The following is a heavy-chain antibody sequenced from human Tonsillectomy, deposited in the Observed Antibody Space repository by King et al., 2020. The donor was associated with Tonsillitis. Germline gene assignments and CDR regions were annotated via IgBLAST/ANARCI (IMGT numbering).Heavy chain of an antibody. J-gene: IGHJ5*02. CDR2: IWYDESIK. Sequence: VQLVQSGGGVVQPGRSLRLSCAASGFTFSNYGMHWVRQAPGKGLEWVAVIWYDESIKYYLDSVKGRFTISRDNSKNTLYLQMNSLRVDDTAVYYCASEVALRAGFDPWGQGTQVTVSS. CDR3: ASEVALRAGFDP. CDR1: GFTFSNYG. D-gene: IGHD5-12*01. V-gene: IGHV3-33*08.